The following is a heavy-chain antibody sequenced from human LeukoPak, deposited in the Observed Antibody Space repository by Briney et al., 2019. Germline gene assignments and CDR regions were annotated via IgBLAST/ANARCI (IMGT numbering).Heavy chain of an antibody. Sequence: LSLTCTVSGGSISSYYWSWIRQAPGKGLGWVSFISSSSSYTNYADSVQGRFTISRDNAKNSLYLQMNSLRAEDTAVYYCARDRPDYFGDFSHYFDYWGQGTLVTVSS. CDR2: ISSSSSYT. D-gene: IGHD3-16*01. V-gene: IGHV3-11*05. CDR1: GGSISSYY. J-gene: IGHJ4*02. CDR3: ARDRPDYFGDFSHYFDY.